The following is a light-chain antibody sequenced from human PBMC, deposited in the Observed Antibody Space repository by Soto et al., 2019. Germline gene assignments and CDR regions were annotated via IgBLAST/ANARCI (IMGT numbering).Light chain of an antibody. J-gene: IGKJ4*01. CDR1: QSVSSSY. CDR2: GAS. CDR3: QHYGSSQLT. Sequence: EIVLTQSPGTLSLSPGERATLSCRASQSVSSSYLAWYQQKPGQAPRLLIYGASSRATGIPDRFSGSGSGTDFTLTISRLEPEDFAVYYCQHYGSSQLTFGVGTKVAIK. V-gene: IGKV3-20*01.